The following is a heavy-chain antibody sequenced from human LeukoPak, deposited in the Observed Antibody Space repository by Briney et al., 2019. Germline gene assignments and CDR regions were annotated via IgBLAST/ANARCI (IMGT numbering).Heavy chain of an antibody. CDR3: ARAHYDSGRFAWGPKTYYYGMDV. CDR2: IYYSGST. J-gene: IGHJ6*02. CDR1: GGSISSGGYY. Sequence: SQTLSLTCTVSGGSISSGGYYWSWIRQHPGKGLEWIGYIYYSGSTYYNPSLKSRVTISVDTSKNQFSLKLSSVTAADTAVYYCARAHYDSGRFAWGPKTYYYGMDVWGQGTTVTVSS. D-gene: IGHD3-22*01. V-gene: IGHV4-31*03.